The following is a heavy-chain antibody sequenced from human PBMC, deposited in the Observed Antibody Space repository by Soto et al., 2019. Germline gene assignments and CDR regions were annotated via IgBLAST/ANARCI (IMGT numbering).Heavy chain of an antibody. CDR1: GYTFTSYA. V-gene: IGHV1-3*01. CDR3: ARGPLGIRGVNLPQVHWFDP. CDR2: INAGNGNT. D-gene: IGHD3-10*01. J-gene: IGHJ5*02. Sequence: ASVKVSCKASGYTFTSYAMHWVRQAPGQRLEWMGWINAGNGNTKYSQKFQGRVTITRDTSASTAYMELSSLRSEDTAVYYCARGPLGIRGVNLPQVHWFDPWGQGTLVTVSS.